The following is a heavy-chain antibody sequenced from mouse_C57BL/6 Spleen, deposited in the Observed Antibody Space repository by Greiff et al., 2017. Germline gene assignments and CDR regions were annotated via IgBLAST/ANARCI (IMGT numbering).Heavy chain of an antibody. J-gene: IGHJ3*01. CDR1: GFTFSSHG. D-gene: IGHD2-5*01. CDR2: ISSGGSYT. Sequence: EVQLVESGGDLVKPGGSLKLSCAASGFTFSSHGMSWVRQTPDQRLEWVATISSGGSYTYYPASVKGRVTISRDNAKNTLYLQMSNLESEDTAMYYCARLSNYGFAYWGQGTLVNVSA. CDR3: ARLSNYGFAY. V-gene: IGHV5-6*01.